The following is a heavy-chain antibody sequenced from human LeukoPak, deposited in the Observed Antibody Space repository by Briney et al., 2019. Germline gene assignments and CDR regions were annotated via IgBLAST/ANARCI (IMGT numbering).Heavy chain of an antibody. CDR2: ISGSGGRT. V-gene: IGHV3-23*01. Sequence: QPGGSLRLSCAASGFTFSSYAMSWVRQAPGKGLEWVSAISGSGGRTYYGDSVKGRFTNSRDNSKNTVYLQMNSLRAEDTAVYYCAGERYSSGWFDYWGQGPLVTVSS. D-gene: IGHD6-19*01. CDR1: GFTFSSYA. J-gene: IGHJ4*02. CDR3: AGERYSSGWFDY.